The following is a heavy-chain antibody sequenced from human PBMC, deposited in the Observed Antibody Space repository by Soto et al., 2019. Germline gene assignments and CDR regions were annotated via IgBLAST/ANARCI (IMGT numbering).Heavy chain of an antibody. Sequence: GESLKISCKGSGYSFTSYWIGWVRQMPGKGLEWMGIIYPGDSDTRYSPSFQGQVTISADKSISTAYLQWSSLKASDTAMYYCARPLRRRATPYYYYYGIDVWGQGTTVTVSS. CDR1: GYSFTSYW. CDR3: ARPLRRRATPYYYYYGIDV. D-gene: IGHD1-1*01. CDR2: IYPGDSDT. V-gene: IGHV5-51*01. J-gene: IGHJ6*02.